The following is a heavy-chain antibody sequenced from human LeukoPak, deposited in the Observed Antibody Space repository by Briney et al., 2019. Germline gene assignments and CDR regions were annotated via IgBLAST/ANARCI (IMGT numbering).Heavy chain of an antibody. CDR3: ARVGIVATRRRVAGTAWFDP. J-gene: IGHJ5*02. D-gene: IGHD5-12*01. Sequence: GASVKVSCKASGYTFTGYYMHWVRQAPGQGLEWMGWINPNSGGTNYAQKFQGRVTMTRDTSTSTVYMELSSLRSEDTAVYYCARVGIVATRRRVAGTAWFDPWGQGTLVTVSS. CDR2: INPNSGGT. V-gene: IGHV1-2*02. CDR1: GYTFTGYY.